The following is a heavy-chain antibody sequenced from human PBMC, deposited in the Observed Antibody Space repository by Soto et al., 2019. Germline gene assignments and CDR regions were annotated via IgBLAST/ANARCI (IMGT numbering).Heavy chain of an antibody. D-gene: IGHD5-18*01. J-gene: IGHJ4*02. CDR1: GDSISFYY. V-gene: IGHV4-59*01. CDR3: ARGGGYSFGSLFHY. Sequence: PSGTRSLTCTVPGDSISFYYWSWIRQPPGKGLEWIGYIYHSGSAMYNPSLKSRVSMSIDTSNSQFSLKLSSVTAADTAVYFCARGGGYSFGSLFHYWGLGTMVTGSS. CDR2: IYHSGSA.